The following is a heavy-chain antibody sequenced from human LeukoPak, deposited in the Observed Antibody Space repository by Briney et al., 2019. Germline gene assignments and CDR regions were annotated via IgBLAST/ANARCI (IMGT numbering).Heavy chain of an antibody. Sequence: SETLSLTCTVSGGSISSYYWSWIRQPPGKGLEWIGYIYYSGSTYYNPSLKSRVTISVDTSKNQFSLKLSSVTAADTAVYYCARIEMATIIGVPWGQGTLVTVSS. D-gene: IGHD5-24*01. J-gene: IGHJ4*02. V-gene: IGHV4-30-4*08. CDR1: GGSISSYY. CDR2: IYYSGST. CDR3: ARIEMATIIGVP.